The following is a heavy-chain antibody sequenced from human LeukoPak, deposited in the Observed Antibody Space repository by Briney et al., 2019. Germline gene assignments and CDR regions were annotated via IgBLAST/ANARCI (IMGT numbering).Heavy chain of an antibody. Sequence: PGGSLRLSCAASGFTFSSYAMSWVRRAPGKGLEWVSAITGSGDDTYHADSVKGRFSISRDNSKDTLYLQMNSLRAEDSAVYYCSKGSRASRPYYFDFWGQGTLVTVSS. J-gene: IGHJ4*02. D-gene: IGHD3-10*01. V-gene: IGHV3-23*01. CDR3: SKGSRASRPYYFDF. CDR1: GFTFSSYA. CDR2: ITGSGDDT.